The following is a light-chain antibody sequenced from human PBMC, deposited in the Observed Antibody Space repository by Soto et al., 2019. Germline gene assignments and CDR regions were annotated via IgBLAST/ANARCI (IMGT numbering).Light chain of an antibody. Sequence: EIVLTQSPGTLSLSPGERATLSCRASQSVSSSYLAWYQQKPGQAPRLLIYGASSRATGIPDRFSGSGSGTDFTLTISRLAPEDFAVYSCQQYGSSPFTFGPGTKVYIK. CDR3: QQYGSSPFT. V-gene: IGKV3-20*01. J-gene: IGKJ3*01. CDR1: QSVSSSY. CDR2: GAS.